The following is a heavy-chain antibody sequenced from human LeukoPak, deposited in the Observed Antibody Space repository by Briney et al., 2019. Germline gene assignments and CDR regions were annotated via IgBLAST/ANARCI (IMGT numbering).Heavy chain of an antibody. CDR1: GFTFSSYA. Sequence: GGSLRLSCAASGFTFSSYAMHWVRQAPGKGLEWVAVISYDGSNKYYADSVKGRFTISRDNSKNTLYLQMNSLRAEDTAVYYCARDKGSSSWYRHTSFDPWGQGTLVTVSS. CDR3: ARDKGSSSWYRHTSFDP. CDR2: ISYDGSNK. D-gene: IGHD6-13*01. V-gene: IGHV3-30-3*01. J-gene: IGHJ5*02.